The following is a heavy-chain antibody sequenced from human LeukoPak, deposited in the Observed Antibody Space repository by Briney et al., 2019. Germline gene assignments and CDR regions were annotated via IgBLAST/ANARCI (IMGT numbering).Heavy chain of an antibody. CDR2: INHSGST. Sequence: PSETLSLTCAVYGGSFSGYYWSWIRQPPGKGLEWIGEINHSGSTNYNPSLKSRVTISVDTSKNQFSLKLSSVTAADTAVYYCARNVVVTANDAFHIWGQGTMVTVSS. J-gene: IGHJ3*02. CDR1: GGSFSGYY. V-gene: IGHV4-34*01. CDR3: ARNVVVTANDAFHI. D-gene: IGHD2-21*02.